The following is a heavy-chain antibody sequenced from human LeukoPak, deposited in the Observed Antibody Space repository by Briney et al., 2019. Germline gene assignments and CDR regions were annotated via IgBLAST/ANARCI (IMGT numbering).Heavy chain of an antibody. Sequence: GGSLRLSCASSGFTVSSSAMSWVRQAPEKGLEWVSAIPGSGGNTYYADSVKGRFTISRDNSKNTLYLQMNSLRAEDTAVYYCAARKSVYDSYWSQGTLVTVPS. V-gene: IGHV3-23*01. CDR1: GFTVSSSA. CDR2: IPGSGGNT. J-gene: IGHJ4*02. CDR3: AARKSVYDSY. D-gene: IGHD5/OR15-5a*01.